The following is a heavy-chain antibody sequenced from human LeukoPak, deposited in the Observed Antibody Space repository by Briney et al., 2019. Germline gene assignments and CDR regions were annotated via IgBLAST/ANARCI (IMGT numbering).Heavy chain of an antibody. CDR3: ARVPFLLSGFWDY. J-gene: IGHJ4*02. V-gene: IGHV1-46*01. Sequence: ASVKVSCKASGYSFTGYYMHWVRQAPGQGLEWMGIINPSGGSTNYPQKFQGRVSMTRDTSTSTVYMELSSLRSEDTAVYYCARVPFLLSGFWDYWGQGTLVTVSS. CDR1: GYSFTGYY. CDR2: INPSGGST. D-gene: IGHD6-25*01.